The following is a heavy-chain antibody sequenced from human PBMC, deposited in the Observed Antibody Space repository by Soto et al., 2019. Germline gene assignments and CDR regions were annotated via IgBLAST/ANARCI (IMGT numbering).Heavy chain of an antibody. V-gene: IGHV5-51*01. Sequence: GESLKISCKGSGYSFTSYWIGWVRQMPGKGLEWMGIIYPGDSDTRYSPSFQGQVTISADKSISTAYLQWSSLKASDTAMYYCARLGYFDWLSSIYYYYYMDVWGKGTTVTVSS. J-gene: IGHJ6*03. D-gene: IGHD3-9*01. CDR1: GYSFTSYW. CDR2: IYPGDSDT. CDR3: ARLGYFDWLSSIYYYYYMDV.